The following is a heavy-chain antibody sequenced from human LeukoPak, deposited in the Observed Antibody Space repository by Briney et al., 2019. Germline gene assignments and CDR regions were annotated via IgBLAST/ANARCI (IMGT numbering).Heavy chain of an antibody. D-gene: IGHD5-12*01. J-gene: IGHJ4*02. CDR1: GFTFSSYS. CDR2: ISSSSSYI. V-gene: IGHV3-21*04. Sequence: GGSLRLSCAASGFTFSSYSMNWVRQAPGKGLEWVSSISSSSSYIYYADSVKGRFTISRDNAKNSLYLQMNSLRAEDTAVYYCANAGSLGLAYSGYDFVFDYWGQGTLVTVSS. CDR3: ANAGSLGLAYSGYDFVFDY.